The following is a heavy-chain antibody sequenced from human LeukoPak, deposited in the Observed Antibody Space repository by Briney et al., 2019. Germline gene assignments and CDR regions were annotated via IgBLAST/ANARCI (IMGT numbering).Heavy chain of an antibody. J-gene: IGHJ2*01. V-gene: IGHV4-30-2*01. CDR3: ARVKDYGDYHAYWYFDL. D-gene: IGHD4-17*01. Sequence: SETLSLTCAVSGGSISSGGYSWSWTRQPPGKGLEWIGYIYHSGSTYYNPSLKSRVTISVDRSKNQFSLKLSSVTAADTAVYYCARVKDYGDYHAYWYFDLWGRGTLVTVSS. CDR1: GGSISSGGYS. CDR2: IYHSGST.